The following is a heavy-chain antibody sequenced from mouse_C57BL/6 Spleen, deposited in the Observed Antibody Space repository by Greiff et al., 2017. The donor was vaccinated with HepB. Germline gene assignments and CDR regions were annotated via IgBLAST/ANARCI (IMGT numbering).Heavy chain of an antibody. Sequence: EVMLVESGEGLVKPGGSLKLSCAASGFTFSSYAMSWVRQTPEKRLEWVAYISSGGDYIYYADTVKGRFTISRDNARNTLYLQMSSLKSEDTAMYDCTRGGGNWDVPFDYWGQGTTLTVSS. CDR2: ISSGGDYI. CDR1: GFTFSSYA. V-gene: IGHV5-9-1*02. CDR3: TRGGGNWDVPFDY. J-gene: IGHJ2*01. D-gene: IGHD4-1*01.